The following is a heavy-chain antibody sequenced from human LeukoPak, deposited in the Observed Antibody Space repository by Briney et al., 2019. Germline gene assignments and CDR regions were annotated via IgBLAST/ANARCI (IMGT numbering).Heavy chain of an antibody. CDR1: GFTFSGNA. CDR2: ISHSGGST. V-gene: IGHV3-23*01. J-gene: IGHJ4*02. D-gene: IGHD6-13*01. CDR3: AKGGSSWSYFDY. Sequence: GGSLRLSCAASGFTFSGNAMSWVRQAPGKGLEWVSIISHSGGSTYYADSVKGRFTISRDNSKNTLYPQMNSLRAEDTAVYYCAKGGSSWSYFDYWGQGTLVTVSS.